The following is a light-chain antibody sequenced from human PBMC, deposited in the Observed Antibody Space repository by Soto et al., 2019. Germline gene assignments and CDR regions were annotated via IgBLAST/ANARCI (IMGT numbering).Light chain of an antibody. CDR3: QSYDSSLSGWTT. CDR1: TSNIGAGYD. V-gene: IGLV1-40*01. Sequence: QSVLTQPPSVSGAPGQRVTISCTGGTSNIGAGYDVHWYQQFPGTAPKLLVYGNNNRPSGVPDRFSGSKYGSSASLAITGLLAEDEADYSCQSYDSSLSGWTTFGGGTKVTVL. CDR2: GNN. J-gene: IGLJ2*01.